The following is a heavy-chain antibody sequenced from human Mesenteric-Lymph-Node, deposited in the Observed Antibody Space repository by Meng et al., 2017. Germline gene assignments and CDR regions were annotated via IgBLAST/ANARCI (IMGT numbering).Heavy chain of an antibody. Sequence: LADARPGLVKPPPTRSFTCTVSCGSVSGGGYYWTWIRQHPGKGLEWFGHIYYSGSTFYNPSLKRRVIISIDTSKNQFSLNLRSVTAADTAVYYCARVSSGWDYFDYWGQGTLVTVSS. J-gene: IGHJ4*02. CDR1: CGSVSGGGYY. CDR3: ARVSSGWDYFDY. V-gene: IGHV4-31*03. D-gene: IGHD6-19*01. CDR2: IYYSGST.